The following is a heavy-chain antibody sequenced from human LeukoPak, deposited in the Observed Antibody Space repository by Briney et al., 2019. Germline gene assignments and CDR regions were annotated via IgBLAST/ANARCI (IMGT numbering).Heavy chain of an antibody. J-gene: IGHJ4*02. CDR2: INHSGST. Sequence: SETLSLTCAVYGGSFSGYYWSWIRQPPGKGLEWIGEINHSGSTNYSPSLKSRVTISVDTSKNQFSLKLSSVTAADTAVYYCARGGIRRPRYGSGSNKATDYWGQGTLVTVSS. V-gene: IGHV4-34*01. CDR3: ARGGIRRPRYGSGSNKATDY. CDR1: GGSFSGYY. D-gene: IGHD3-10*01.